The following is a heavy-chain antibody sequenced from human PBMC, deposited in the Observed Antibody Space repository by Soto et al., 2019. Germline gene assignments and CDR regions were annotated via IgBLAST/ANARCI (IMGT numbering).Heavy chain of an antibody. CDR3: ARDPPYYDILTGYYARQIDY. CDR2: ISAYNGNT. V-gene: IGHV1-18*01. Sequence: ASVKVSCKASGYTFTSYGISWVRQAPGQGLEWMGWISAYNGNTNYAQKLQGRVTMTTDTSTSTAYMELRSLRSDDTAVYYCARDPPYYDILTGYYARQIDYWGQGTLVTVAS. CDR1: GYTFTSYG. J-gene: IGHJ4*02. D-gene: IGHD3-9*01.